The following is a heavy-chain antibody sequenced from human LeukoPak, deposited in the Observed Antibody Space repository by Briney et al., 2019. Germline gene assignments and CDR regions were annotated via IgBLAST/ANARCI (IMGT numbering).Heavy chain of an antibody. CDR2: ISGSGGST. D-gene: IGHD2-2*01. V-gene: IGHV3-23*01. Sequence: GGSLRLSCAASGFTFSSYAMSWVRQAPGKGLEWVSAISGSGGSTYYADSVKGRFTISRDNSKNMLYLQMNSLRAEDTAVYYCAKSLFVVVPAAVDFDYWGQGTLVTVSS. CDR3: AKSLFVVVPAAVDFDY. CDR1: GFTFSSYA. J-gene: IGHJ4*02.